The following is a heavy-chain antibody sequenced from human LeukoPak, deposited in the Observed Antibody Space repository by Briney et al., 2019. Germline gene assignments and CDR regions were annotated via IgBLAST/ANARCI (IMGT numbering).Heavy chain of an antibody. J-gene: IGHJ4*02. CDR1: GFTFNRFA. Sequence: PGGSLRLSCVASGFTFNRFAMTWVRQAPGQGLEWVAAISGLGGSTHYADFVQGRIIISRDNFRNTLYLQINSLRAEDTAVYYCARPVDSSGYYYFDYWGQGTLVTVSS. CDR2: ISGLGGST. CDR3: ARPVDSSGYYYFDY. V-gene: IGHV3-23*01. D-gene: IGHD3-22*01.